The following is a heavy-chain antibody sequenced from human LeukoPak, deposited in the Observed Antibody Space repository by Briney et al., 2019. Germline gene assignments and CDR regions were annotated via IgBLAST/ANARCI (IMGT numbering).Heavy chain of an antibody. D-gene: IGHD3-3*01. Sequence: PGGSLRLSCAASGFTFSSYSMNWVRQAPGKGLEWVSYISSSSSTIYYADSVKGRFTISRDNAKNSLYLQMNSLRAEDTAVYYCARGDYDFWSGYSEYFQHWGQGTLVTVSS. V-gene: IGHV3-48*01. J-gene: IGHJ1*01. CDR3: ARGDYDFWSGYSEYFQH. CDR1: GFTFSSYS. CDR2: ISSSSSTI.